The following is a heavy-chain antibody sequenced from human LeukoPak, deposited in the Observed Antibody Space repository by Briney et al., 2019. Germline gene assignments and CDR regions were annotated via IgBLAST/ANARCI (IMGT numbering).Heavy chain of an antibody. CDR1: GGSISSGGYS. V-gene: IGHV4-30-2*01. CDR3: ARGGYYAPSKPYNWFDP. J-gene: IGHJ5*02. CDR2: IYHSGST. Sequence: SQTLSLTCAVSGGSISSGGYSWSWIRQPPGKGLEWIGYIYHSGSTYYNPSLKSRVTISVDRSKNQFSLKPSSVTAADTAVYYCARGGYYAPSKPYNWFDPWGQGTLVTVSS. D-gene: IGHD3-3*01.